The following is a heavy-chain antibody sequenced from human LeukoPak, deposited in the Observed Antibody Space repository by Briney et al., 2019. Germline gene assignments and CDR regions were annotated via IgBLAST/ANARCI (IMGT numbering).Heavy chain of an antibody. Sequence: SETLSLTCTVSGGSISSYYWSWIRQPPGKVLEWIGYIYYSGSANYNPSLKSRVTISVDTSKNQFSLKLSSVTAADTAVYYCARDPRNPDAFDIWGQGTMVTVSS. D-gene: IGHD2/OR15-2a*01. CDR2: IYYSGSA. V-gene: IGHV4-59*01. CDR1: GGSISSYY. J-gene: IGHJ3*02. CDR3: ARDPRNPDAFDI.